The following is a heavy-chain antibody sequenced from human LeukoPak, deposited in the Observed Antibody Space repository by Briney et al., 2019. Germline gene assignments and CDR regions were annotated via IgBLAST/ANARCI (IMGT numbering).Heavy chain of an antibody. J-gene: IGHJ3*02. CDR3: AKVITLWWEVDAFAI. CDR1: GFTFGSYA. D-gene: IGHD2-21*01. V-gene: IGHV3-23*01. CDR2: ISGGGTTT. Sequence: GGSLRLSCAASGFTFGSYAMTCVRQAPGKGLEWVSAISGGGTTTWYADSVKGRFTVSRDNSKNTLYLQMNSLRAEDTALYYCAKVITLWWEVDAFAIWGQGTMVTVSS.